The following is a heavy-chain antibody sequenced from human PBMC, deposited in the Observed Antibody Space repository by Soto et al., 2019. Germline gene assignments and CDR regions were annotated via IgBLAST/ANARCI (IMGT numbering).Heavy chain of an antibody. CDR2: IYYSGST. CDR1: GGSISSYY. J-gene: IGHJ4*02. V-gene: IGHV4-59*01. CDR3: ASVVAGTRSIAY. Sequence: SETLSLTCTVSGGSISSYYWSWIRQPPGKGLEWIGYIYYSGSTNYNPSLKSRVTISVDTSKNQFSLKLSSVTAADTAVYYCASVVAGTRSIAYWGQGTLVTVSS. D-gene: IGHD6-19*01.